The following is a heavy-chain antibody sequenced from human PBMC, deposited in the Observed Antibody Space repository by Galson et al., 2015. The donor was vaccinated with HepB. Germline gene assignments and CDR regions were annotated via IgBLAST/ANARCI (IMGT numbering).Heavy chain of an antibody. D-gene: IGHD2-2*01. J-gene: IGHJ3*02. CDR1: GFTFSSYS. Sequence: SLRLSCAASGFTFSSYSMNWVRQAPGKGLEWVSSISSSSSYIYYADSVKGRFTISRDNAKNSLYLQMNSLRAEDTAVYYCAVIVVVPAATVDAFDIWGQGTMVTVSS. CDR3: AVIVVVPAATVDAFDI. CDR2: ISSSSSYI. V-gene: IGHV3-21*01.